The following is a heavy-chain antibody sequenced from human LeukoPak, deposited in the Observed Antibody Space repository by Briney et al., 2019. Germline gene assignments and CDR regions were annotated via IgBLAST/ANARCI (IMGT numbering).Heavy chain of an antibody. Sequence: LSLTCTVSGGSISSYYWSWIRQAPGKGLEWLSYITSSGATIYYADSIEGRFTVSRDNSKNSLYVQMNSLRAEDTAVYYCATGGGDYGDYSGYWGQGTLVTVSS. D-gene: IGHD4-17*01. J-gene: IGHJ4*02. CDR2: ITSSGATI. V-gene: IGHV3-11*01. CDR3: ATGGGDYGDYSGY. CDR1: GGSISSYY.